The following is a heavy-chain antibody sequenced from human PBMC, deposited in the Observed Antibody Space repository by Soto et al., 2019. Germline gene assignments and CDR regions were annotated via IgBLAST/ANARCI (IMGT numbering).Heavy chain of an antibody. Sequence: SETLSLTCSVSGCAISSGGYYWSCIRQHPGKGLEWIGYIYYSGSTYYNPSLKSRVTISVDTSKNQFSLKLSSVTAADTAVYYCARGPEYYYDSSGYYTWDFDYWGQGTLVTVS. J-gene: IGHJ4*02. V-gene: IGHV4-31*03. CDR2: IYYSGST. D-gene: IGHD3-22*01. CDR3: ARGPEYYYDSSGYYTWDFDY. CDR1: GCAISSGGYY.